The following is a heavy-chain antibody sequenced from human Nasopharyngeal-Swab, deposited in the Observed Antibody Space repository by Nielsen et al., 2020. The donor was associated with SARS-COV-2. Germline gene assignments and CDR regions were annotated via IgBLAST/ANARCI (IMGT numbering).Heavy chain of an antibody. CDR1: GYTFTSYG. J-gene: IGHJ4*02. D-gene: IGHD3-22*01. CDR3: ARRSSRDYYDSSGYEDY. V-gene: IGHV1-18*01. Sequence: ASVKVSCKASGYTFTSYGISWVRQAPGQGLEWTGWISAYNGNTNYAQKLQGRVTMTTDTSTSTAYMELRSLRSDDTAVYYCARRSSRDYYDSSGYEDYWGQGTLVTVSS. CDR2: ISAYNGNT.